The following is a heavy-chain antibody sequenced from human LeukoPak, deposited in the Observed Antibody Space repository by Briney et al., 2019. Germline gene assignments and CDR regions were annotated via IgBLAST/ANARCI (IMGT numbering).Heavy chain of an antibody. CDR1: GYSFTGYY. CDR2: INPYSGGT. D-gene: IGHD3-10*01. V-gene: IGHV1-2*02. J-gene: IGHJ4*02. Sequence: ASVKVSCKASGYSFTGYYMHWVRQAPGQGLEWMGWINPYSGGTNYAQKFQGRVTMTRDTSISTAYMELSRLRSDDTAVYYCASLYGSGPRANDYWGQGTLVTVSS. CDR3: ASLYGSGPRANDY.